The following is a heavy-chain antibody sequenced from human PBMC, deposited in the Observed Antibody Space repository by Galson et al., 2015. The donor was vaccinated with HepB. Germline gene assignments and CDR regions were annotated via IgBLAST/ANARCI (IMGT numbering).Heavy chain of an antibody. V-gene: IGHV1-46*01. CDR1: GYTFTSNY. Sequence: SVKVSCKASGYTFTSNYIHWVRQVPGQGLEWMGRINPSGGTTSYAQKFQGRVTMTRDTSMSTVYMELSSLTSEDTAVYYCARDKGPQYNWFDPWGQGTLVTVSS. CDR3: ARDKGPQYNWFDP. D-gene: IGHD6-19*01. CDR2: INPSGGTT. J-gene: IGHJ5*02.